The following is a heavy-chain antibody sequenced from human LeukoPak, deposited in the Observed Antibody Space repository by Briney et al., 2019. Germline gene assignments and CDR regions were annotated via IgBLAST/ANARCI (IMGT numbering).Heavy chain of an antibody. CDR2: IRYDGSNK. CDR1: GFTFSSYG. J-gene: IGHJ3*02. V-gene: IGHV3-30*02. CDR3: AKDYCSSTSCYAFGI. Sequence: GGSLRLSCAASGFTFSSYGMHWVRQAPGKGLEWVAFIRYDGSNKYYADSVKGRFTISRDNSKNTLYLQMNSLRAEDTALYYCAKDYCSSTSCYAFGIWGQGTMVTVSS. D-gene: IGHD2-2*01.